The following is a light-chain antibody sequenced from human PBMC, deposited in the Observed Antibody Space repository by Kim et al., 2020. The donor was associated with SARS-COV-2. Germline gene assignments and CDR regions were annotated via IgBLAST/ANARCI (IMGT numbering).Light chain of an antibody. J-gene: IGKJ1*01. Sequence: ASGGDRASMSSRASQGIRNDLGWYQQKPGKATKLLIDAASILQTGVPSRFSGSGSGTDFNLTISNLQPEDSATYYCLQDYNYPRRFGQGTKVDIK. CDR2: AAS. CDR3: LQDYNYPRR. CDR1: QGIRND. V-gene: IGKV1-6*01.